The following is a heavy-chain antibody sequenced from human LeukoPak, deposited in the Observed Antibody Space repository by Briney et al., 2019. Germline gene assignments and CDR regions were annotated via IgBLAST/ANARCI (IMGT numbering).Heavy chain of an antibody. CDR2: INQDGSEK. CDR3: ARDTYGSGSYYYYYYYMDV. CDR1: GFTFSSYW. D-gene: IGHD3-10*01. J-gene: IGHJ6*03. V-gene: IGHV3-7*01. Sequence: PGGSLRLSCAASGFTFSSYWMSCVRQAPGKGLEWVANINQDGSEKYYVDSVKGRFTISRDNAKNSLYLQMNSLRAEDTAVYYCARDTYGSGSYYYYYYYMDVWGKGTTVTISS.